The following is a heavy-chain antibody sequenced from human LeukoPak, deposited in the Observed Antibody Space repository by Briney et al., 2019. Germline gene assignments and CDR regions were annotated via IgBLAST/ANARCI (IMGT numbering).Heavy chain of an antibody. CDR3: ARGGENYGGNPGDYYYYMDV. CDR1: GFTFTSSA. V-gene: IGHV1-58*01. CDR2: IVVGSGNT. J-gene: IGHJ6*03. D-gene: IGHD4-23*01. Sequence: SVKVSCKASGFTFTSSAVQWVRQARGQRLEWIGWIVVGSGNTNYAQKFQERVTITRDMSTSTAYMELSSLRSEDTAVYYCARGGENYGGNPGDYYYYMDVWGKGTTVTVSS.